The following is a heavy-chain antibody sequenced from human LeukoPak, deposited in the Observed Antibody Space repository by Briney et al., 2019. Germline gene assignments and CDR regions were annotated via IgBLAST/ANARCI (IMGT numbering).Heavy chain of an antibody. CDR3: ARVTEQNWFDP. V-gene: IGHV4-4*02. J-gene: IGHJ5*02. CDR1: GLTFSSYSM. Sequence: PGGSLRLSCVVSGLTFSSYSMSWVRQPPGKGLEWIGEIYHSGSTNYNPSLKSRVTISVDKSKNQFSLKLTSVTAADTAVYYCARVTEQNWFDPWGQGTLVTVSS. CDR2: IYHSGST. D-gene: IGHD4-23*01.